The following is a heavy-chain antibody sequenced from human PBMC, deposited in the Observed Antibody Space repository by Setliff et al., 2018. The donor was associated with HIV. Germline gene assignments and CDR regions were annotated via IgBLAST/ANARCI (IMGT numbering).Heavy chain of an antibody. CDR2: LSGRGDYI. J-gene: IGHJ4*01. D-gene: IGHD3-9*01. V-gene: IGHV3-21*01. CDR1: RFAFNTYT. CDR3: ASHSRDVLRYFDS. Sequence: GSLRLSCTDSRFAFNTYTMTWVRQAPGKGLEWVSSLSGRGDYIYYTDSVRGRFIISRDNAKNSLYLQMNSLSDEDTAIYYCASHSRDVLRYFDSWGQGTLVTVSS.